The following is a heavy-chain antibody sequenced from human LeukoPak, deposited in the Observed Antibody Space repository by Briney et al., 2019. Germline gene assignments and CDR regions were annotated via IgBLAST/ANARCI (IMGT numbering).Heavy chain of an antibody. J-gene: IGHJ4*02. V-gene: IGHV3-30*03. D-gene: IGHD3-10*01. CDR1: GFTFSNFG. CDR2: ISYDGSTK. Sequence: GRSLRLSCEASGFTFSNFGMHWVRQAPGKGLEWVAIISYDGSTKYYADSVKGRFTISRDNAKNSLYLQMNSLRAEDTAVYYCARHHSGSGSYLGNWGQGTLVIVSS. CDR3: ARHHSGSGSYLGN.